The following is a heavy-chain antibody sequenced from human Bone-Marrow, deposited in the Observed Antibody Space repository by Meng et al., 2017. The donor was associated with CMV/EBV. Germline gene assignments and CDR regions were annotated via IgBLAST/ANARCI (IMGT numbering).Heavy chain of an antibody. D-gene: IGHD3-16*01. CDR2: IGTAGDT. CDR3: ARARGGYFYY. CDR1: GFAFSSYD. J-gene: IGHJ4*02. V-gene: IGHV3-13*01. Sequence: GGSLRLSCAACGFAFSSYDMHWVRQATGKGLEWVSAIGTAGDTYYPGSVKGRFTISRENAKNSLYLQMNSLRAGDTAVYYCARARGGYFYYWGQGMLVTVSS.